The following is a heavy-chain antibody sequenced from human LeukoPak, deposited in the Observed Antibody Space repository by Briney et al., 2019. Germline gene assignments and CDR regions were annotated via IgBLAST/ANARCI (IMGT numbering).Heavy chain of an antibody. CDR1: GFTFSNYV. D-gene: IGHD3-10*01. CDR3: AGNYGPYYFDY. Sequence: GGSLRLSCAASGFTFSNYVMHWVREAPGKGLEWVAVIWYDGSNKYYADSVKGRFTISRDNSKNTLYLQMNSLRAEDTAVYYCAGNYGPYYFDYWGQGTLVTVSS. V-gene: IGHV3-33*01. CDR2: IWYDGSNK. J-gene: IGHJ4*02.